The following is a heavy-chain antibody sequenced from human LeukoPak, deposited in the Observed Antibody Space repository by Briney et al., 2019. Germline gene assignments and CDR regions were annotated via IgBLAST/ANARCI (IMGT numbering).Heavy chain of an antibody. V-gene: IGHV4-4*07. CDR1: GGSFSSYF. Sequence: SETLSLTCSVSGGSFSSYFWSWVRQPAGKGLEWNGRIYPSGNTNYNPSLKSRVTLSVDTSKTQFSLRLSSVTAADTAVYYCAREDSGSYYNYYYFYMDVWGKGTTVTISS. J-gene: IGHJ6*03. CDR2: IYPSGNT. CDR3: AREDSGSYYNYYYFYMDV. D-gene: IGHD3-10*01.